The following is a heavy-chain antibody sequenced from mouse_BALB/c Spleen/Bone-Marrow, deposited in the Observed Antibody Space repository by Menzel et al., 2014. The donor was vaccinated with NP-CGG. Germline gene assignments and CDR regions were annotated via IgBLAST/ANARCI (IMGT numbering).Heavy chain of an antibody. V-gene: IGHV1-69*02. CDR2: IDPSDSYT. J-gene: IGHJ4*01. Sequence: VQLVESGAELVKPGASVKLSCKASGYTLTSYWMHWVKQRPGQGLEWIGEIDPSDSYTNYNQKFKGKATLTVDKSSSTAYMQLSSLTSEDSAVYCCARWLLRYYAMDDWGQGTSVTVSS. CDR3: ARWLLRYYAMDD. CDR1: GYTLTSYW. D-gene: IGHD2-3*01.